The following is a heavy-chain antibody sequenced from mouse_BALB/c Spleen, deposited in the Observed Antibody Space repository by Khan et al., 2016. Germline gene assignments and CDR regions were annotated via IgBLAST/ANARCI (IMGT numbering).Heavy chain of an antibody. CDR2: ISYSGST. CDR1: GYSITSDYA. V-gene: IGHV3-2*02. Sequence: EVQLQESGPGLVKPSQSLSLTCTVTGYSITSDYAWNWIRQFPGNKLEWMGYISYSGSTSYNPSLKSRISVTRDKSNNQFFLQLNSVTTEDTATSYCSRRPYGSSYWYFDVWGAGTTVTVSS. J-gene: IGHJ1*01. CDR3: SRRPYGSSYWYFDV. D-gene: IGHD1-1*01.